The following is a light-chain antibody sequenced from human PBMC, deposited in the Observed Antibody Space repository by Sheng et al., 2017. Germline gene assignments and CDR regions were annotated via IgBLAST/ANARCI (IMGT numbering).Light chain of an antibody. CDR3: QQYNNRPPWT. CDR1: QSVRTH. Sequence: EIVMTQSPATLSVSPGDRVTLSCRASQSVRTHLAWYQQKPGQAPRLLIYGASTRATGIPARVSGSGSGTEFTLTISSLQSEDFAVYYCQQYNNRPPWTFGQGTKVEIK. CDR2: GAS. J-gene: IGKJ1*01. V-gene: IGKV3-15*01.